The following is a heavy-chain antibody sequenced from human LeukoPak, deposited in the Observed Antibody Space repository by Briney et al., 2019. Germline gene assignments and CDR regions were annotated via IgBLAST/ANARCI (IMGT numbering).Heavy chain of an antibody. CDR2: IKQDGSEK. V-gene: IGHV3-7*03. CDR3: ARDRTGYYYDSSGYYFDAFDI. D-gene: IGHD3-22*01. CDR1: GFTFSSYW. J-gene: IGHJ3*02. Sequence: GGSLRLSCAASGFTFSSYWMSWVRQAPGKGLEWVANIKQDGSEKYYVDSVKGRFTISRDNAKNSLYLQMNSLRAEDTAVYSCARDRTGYYYDSSGYYFDAFDIWGQGTMVTVSS.